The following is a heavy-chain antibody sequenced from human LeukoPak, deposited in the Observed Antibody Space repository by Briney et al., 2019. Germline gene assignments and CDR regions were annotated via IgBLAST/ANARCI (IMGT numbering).Heavy chain of an antibody. D-gene: IGHD2-2*01. Sequence: SETLSLTCTVSGVSISTYYWTWIRQPAGKGLEWIGRIYSTGNTNYNPSLESRVTMSIDTSKNQFSLKLSSVTAADTAVYYCATQSRPSVVPAAIGQYNWFDPWGQGTLVTVSS. V-gene: IGHV4-4*07. CDR1: GVSISTYY. J-gene: IGHJ5*02. CDR2: IYSTGNT. CDR3: ATQSRPSVVPAAIGQYNWFDP.